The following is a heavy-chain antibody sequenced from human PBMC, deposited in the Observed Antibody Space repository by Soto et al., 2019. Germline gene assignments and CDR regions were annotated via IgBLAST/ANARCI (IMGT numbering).Heavy chain of an antibody. CDR2: IYYSGST. CDR3: ARHGRHSSESYYNPLDY. Sequence: SETLSLTCTVSGGSMNSSSNYWGWIRQPPGKGLEWIGSIYYSGSTYYNPSLKNRVTIFVDTSKNQFSLKLNSVTAAYTAVYYCARHGRHSSESYYNPLDYWGQGTLVT. J-gene: IGHJ4*02. CDR1: GGSMNSSSNY. V-gene: IGHV4-39*01. D-gene: IGHD3-10*01.